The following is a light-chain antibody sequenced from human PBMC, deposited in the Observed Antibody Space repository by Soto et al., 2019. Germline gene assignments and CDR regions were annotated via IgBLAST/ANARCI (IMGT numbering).Light chain of an antibody. J-gene: IGKJ1*01. CDR3: QQYNSYSQT. CDR2: DAS. CDR1: QSLSGW. V-gene: IGKV1-5*01. Sequence: DIQMTQSHSTLSASVGDRVIITCRASQSLSGWLAWYQQKPGKAPKLLIYDASSLEIGVPSRFSGSGSGTEFTLTISSLQPDDFATYYCQQYNSYSQTFGQVTKVDIK.